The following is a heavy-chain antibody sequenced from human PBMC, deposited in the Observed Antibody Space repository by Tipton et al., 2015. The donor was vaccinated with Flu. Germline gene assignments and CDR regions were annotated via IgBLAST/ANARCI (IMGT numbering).Heavy chain of an antibody. CDR1: GFFVSNNY. Sequence: SLRLSCAASGFFVSNNYMTWVRQAPGKGLEWVSSVDSDGTTHYTDSVKGRFIVSRDNSQNTVSLQMNSLRADDTAMYFCVRDRGGGGRYFYFDYWGQGTLVTVSS. CDR3: VRDRGGGGRYFYFDY. CDR2: VDSDGTT. J-gene: IGHJ4*02. D-gene: IGHD1-26*01. V-gene: IGHV3-66*01.